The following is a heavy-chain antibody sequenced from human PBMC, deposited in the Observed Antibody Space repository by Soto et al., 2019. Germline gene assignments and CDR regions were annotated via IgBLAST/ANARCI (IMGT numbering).Heavy chain of an antibody. J-gene: IGHJ6*02. D-gene: IGHD1-1*01. CDR3: ARELPQRQGRNMDV. V-gene: IGHV4-31*03. CDR2: INHRGSL. CDR1: GGSMTTGDQY. Sequence: PSETLSLTCTVTGGSMTTGDQYWTWIRHRPGEGLEWFGYINHRGSLYYNPSLESRVSMSVDTSKNQFSLNLSSVTAADTAVYYCARELPQRQGRNMDVWGQVTTVTVCS.